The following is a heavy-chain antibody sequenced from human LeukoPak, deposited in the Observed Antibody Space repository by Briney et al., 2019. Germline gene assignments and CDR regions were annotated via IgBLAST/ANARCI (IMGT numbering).Heavy chain of an antibody. CDR1: GFTFSGYW. CDR3: ARDMPFGGY. J-gene: IGHJ4*02. Sequence: GGSLRLSCAGSGFTFSGYWMSWIRQAPGRGLEWVANIKQDGSAQNYVHSVKGRFTISRDNAKNSLLLQMNSLRDEDTAVYYCARDMPFGGYWGQGTLVTVSS. D-gene: IGHD3-10*01. CDR2: IKQDGSAQ. V-gene: IGHV3-7*01.